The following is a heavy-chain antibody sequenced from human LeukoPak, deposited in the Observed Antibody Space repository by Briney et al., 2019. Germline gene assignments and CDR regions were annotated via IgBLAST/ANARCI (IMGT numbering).Heavy chain of an antibody. V-gene: IGHV3-23*01. Sequence: GGSLRLSCEASGLAFSSHAMTWVRQAPGKGLEWVSGITGSGRNTYYAESVKGRFTISRDNSRNRLYLQMNSLRAEDTAVYYCARASVELSLHVWGKGTTVTVSS. J-gene: IGHJ6*04. CDR2: ITGSGRNT. D-gene: IGHD1-7*01. CDR1: GLAFSSHA. CDR3: ARASVELSLHV.